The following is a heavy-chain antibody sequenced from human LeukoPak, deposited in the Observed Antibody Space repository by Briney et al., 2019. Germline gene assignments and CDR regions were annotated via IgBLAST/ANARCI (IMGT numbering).Heavy chain of an antibody. CDR1: GGSFSGYY. J-gene: IGHJ4*02. Sequence: SETLSLTCAVYGGSFSGYYWSWIRQPPGKGLEWIGEINHSGSTNYNPSLKSRVTISVDTSKNQFSLKLSSVTAADTAVYYCARIGVRGVRKNSLDCWGQGTLVTVSS. D-gene: IGHD3-10*01. V-gene: IGHV4-34*01. CDR3: ARIGVRGVRKNSLDC. CDR2: INHSGST.